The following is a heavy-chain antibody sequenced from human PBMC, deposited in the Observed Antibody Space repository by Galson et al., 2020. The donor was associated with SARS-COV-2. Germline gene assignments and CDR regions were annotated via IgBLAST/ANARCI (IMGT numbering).Heavy chain of an antibody. CDR3: ARAGLFYSSGWYVGKYYFDY. D-gene: IGHD6-19*01. Sequence: GGSLRLSCAASGFTFSSYSMNWVRQAPGKGLEWVSSISSSSSYIYYADSVKGRFTISRDNAKNSLYLQMNSLRAEDTAVYYCARAGLFYSSGWYVGKYYFDYWGQGTLVTVSS. J-gene: IGHJ4*02. V-gene: IGHV3-21*01. CDR2: ISSSSSYI. CDR1: GFTFSSYS.